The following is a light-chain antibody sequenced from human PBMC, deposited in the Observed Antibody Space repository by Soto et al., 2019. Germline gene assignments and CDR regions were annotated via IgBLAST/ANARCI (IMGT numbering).Light chain of an antibody. V-gene: IGKV1-9*01. Sequence: DIQLTQSPPFLSASVGDRVTVSCRASQGMSSSLAWYQQKPGKAPKLLIYAVSTLQSGVPSRFNGSGSGTEFTLTISCLQPEDFATYFCQQLYTFGGGTKVEVE. J-gene: IGKJ4*01. CDR2: AVS. CDR1: QGMSSS. CDR3: QQLYT.